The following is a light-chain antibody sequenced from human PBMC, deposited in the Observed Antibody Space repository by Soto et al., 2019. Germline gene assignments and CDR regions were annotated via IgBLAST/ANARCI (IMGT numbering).Light chain of an antibody. Sequence: EIVLTQSPVTLSLSPGERATLSCRASQSVRTYLAWYQVKPGQAPRLLIYDASRRASGVPARFSGSGSGTDFTLTISSLEPEDFAVYYCLQYGNSPFTFGPGTKVDVK. CDR2: DAS. CDR1: QSVRTY. CDR3: LQYGNSPFT. V-gene: IGKV3-11*01. J-gene: IGKJ3*01.